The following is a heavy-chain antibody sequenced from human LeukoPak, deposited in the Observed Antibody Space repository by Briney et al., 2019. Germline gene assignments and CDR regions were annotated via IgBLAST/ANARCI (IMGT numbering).Heavy chain of an antibody. J-gene: IGHJ4*02. D-gene: IGHD1-26*01. CDR3: AKAISGSNAVADY. CDR2: ISGSGDNT. V-gene: IGHV3-23*01. Sequence: GGSLRLPCAASGFTFSSYAMTWVRQAPGKGLEWVSSISGSGDNTYYADSVKGRFTISRDNSKNTLYLQMNSLRAEDTAVYYCAKAISGSNAVADYWGQGTLVTASS. CDR1: GFTFSSYA.